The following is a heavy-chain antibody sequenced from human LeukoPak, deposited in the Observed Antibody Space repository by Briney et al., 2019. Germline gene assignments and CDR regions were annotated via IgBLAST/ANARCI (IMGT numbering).Heavy chain of an antibody. CDR1: GGTFSSYA. D-gene: IGHD3-10*01. CDR2: IIPIFGTA. Sequence: SVKVSCKASGGTFSSYAISWVRRAPGQGLEWMGRIIPIFGTANYAQKFQGRVTITTDESTSTAYMELSSLRSEDTAVYYCASYYYGSGSYLGYWGQGTLVTVSS. V-gene: IGHV1-69*05. CDR3: ASYYYGSGSYLGY. J-gene: IGHJ4*02.